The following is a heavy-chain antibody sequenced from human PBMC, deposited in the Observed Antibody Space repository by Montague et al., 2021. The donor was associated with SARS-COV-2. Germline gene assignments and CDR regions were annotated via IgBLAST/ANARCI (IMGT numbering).Heavy chain of an antibody. D-gene: IGHD4-17*01. CDR2: INHSGST. CDR1: GGSFSGYY. V-gene: IGHV4-34*01. J-gene: IGHJ6*02. CDR3: ARGRPVTTFYYYYGMDV. Sequence: SETLSLTCAVYGGSFSGYYWSWIRQHPGEGLEWIGEINHSGSTNYNSSLKSRVTISVDTSKNQFSLKLSSVTAADTAVYYCARGRPVTTFYYYYGMDVWGQGTTVTVSS.